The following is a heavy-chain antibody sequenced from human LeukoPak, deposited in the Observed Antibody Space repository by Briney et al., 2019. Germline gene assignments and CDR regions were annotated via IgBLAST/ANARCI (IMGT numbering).Heavy chain of an antibody. V-gene: IGHV3-48*02. CDR1: GFSFTDYP. Sequence: GGSLRLSCATSGFSFTDYPMNWVRQAPGKGLEWISHIRTTAEGAKYAYYADAGKDLVTISRDDGKNTLYLHMNSLRDDDTAVYYCATDQRYAFDYWGQGILVTVSS. CDR2: IRTTAEGAKYA. CDR3: ATDQRYAFDY. J-gene: IGHJ4*02. D-gene: IGHD3-9*01.